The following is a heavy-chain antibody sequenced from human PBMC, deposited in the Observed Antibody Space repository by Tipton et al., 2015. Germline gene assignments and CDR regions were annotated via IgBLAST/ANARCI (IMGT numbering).Heavy chain of an antibody. Sequence: TLSLTCTVSGYSITTNRYWGWIRQPPGKGLEWIGSLSHAGSTYYNLSLQSRVTISADTSKNQFSLRRRSVTAADTAMYYCARDYGYCSGGSCYNPSYLDYWGQGTLVTVSS. CDR3: ARDYGYCSGGSCYNPSYLDY. CDR2: LSHAGST. D-gene: IGHD2-15*01. V-gene: IGHV4-38-2*02. CDR1: GYSITTNRY. J-gene: IGHJ4*02.